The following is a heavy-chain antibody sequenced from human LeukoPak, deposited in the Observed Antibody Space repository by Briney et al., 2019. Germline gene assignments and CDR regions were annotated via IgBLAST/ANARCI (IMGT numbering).Heavy chain of an antibody. J-gene: IGHJ4*02. CDR2: IIPIFGTA. CDR1: GGTFSSYA. CDR3: ARGPITMIVDYYFDY. V-gene: IGHV1-69*05. Sequence: AVNVSCKASGGTFSSYAISWVRQAPGQGLEWMGGIIPIFGTANYAQKFQGRVTITTDESTSTAYMELSSLRSEDTAVYYCARGPITMIVDYYFDYWGQGTLVTVSS. D-gene: IGHD3-22*01.